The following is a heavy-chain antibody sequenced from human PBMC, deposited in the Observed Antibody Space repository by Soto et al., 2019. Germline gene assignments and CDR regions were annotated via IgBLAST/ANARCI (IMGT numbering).Heavy chain of an antibody. D-gene: IGHD5-12*01. CDR1: GYTFTSYY. V-gene: IGHV1-46*01. CDR2: INPSGGST. Sequence: SVKVSCKASGYTFTSYYMHWVRQAPGQGLEWMGIINPSGGSTSYAQKFQGRVTMTRDTSTSTVYMELSSLRSEDTAVYYCALAGLHRRTCFDYWGQGTLVTVSS. J-gene: IGHJ4*02. CDR3: ALAGLHRRTCFDY.